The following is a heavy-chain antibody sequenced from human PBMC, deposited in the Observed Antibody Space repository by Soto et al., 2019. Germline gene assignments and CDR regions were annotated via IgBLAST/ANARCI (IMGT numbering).Heavy chain of an antibody. D-gene: IGHD4-17*01. CDR3: ARDTHYGGTTRGRLDY. Sequence: SETLSLTCTVSGGSISSGGYYWSWIRQHPRKGLEWIGYIYYSGSTYYNPSLKSRVTISVDTSKNQFSLKLSSVTAADTAVYYCARDTHYGGTTRGRLDYWGQGTLVTVYS. CDR1: GGSISSGGYY. V-gene: IGHV4-31*03. CDR2: IYYSGST. J-gene: IGHJ4*02.